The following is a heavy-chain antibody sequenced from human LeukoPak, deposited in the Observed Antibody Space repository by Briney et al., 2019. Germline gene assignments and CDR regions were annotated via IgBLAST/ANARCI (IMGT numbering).Heavy chain of an antibody. Sequence: SVKVSCKASGGTFSSYAISWVRQAPGQGLEWMGGIIPIFGTANYAQKFQGRVTITADKSTGTAYMELSSLRSEDTAVYYCASGFWYSSGENVERWGQGTLVTVSS. V-gene: IGHV1-69*06. D-gene: IGHD6-19*01. CDR3: ASGFWYSSGENVER. J-gene: IGHJ4*02. CDR2: IIPIFGTA. CDR1: GGTFSSYA.